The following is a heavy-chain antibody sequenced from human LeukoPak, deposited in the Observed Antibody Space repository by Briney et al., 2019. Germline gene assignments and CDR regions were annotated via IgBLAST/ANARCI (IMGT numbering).Heavy chain of an antibody. CDR1: GFTFSSYA. D-gene: IGHD6-13*01. CDR2: ISGSGGST. V-gene: IGHV3-23*01. Sequence: VGSLRLSCAASGFTFSSYAMSWVRQAPGKGLEWVSAISGSGGSTYYADSVKGRFTISRDNSENTLYLQMNSLRAEDTAVYYCAKDRTGYSSSWLDYWGQGTLVTVSS. CDR3: AKDRTGYSSSWLDY. J-gene: IGHJ4*02.